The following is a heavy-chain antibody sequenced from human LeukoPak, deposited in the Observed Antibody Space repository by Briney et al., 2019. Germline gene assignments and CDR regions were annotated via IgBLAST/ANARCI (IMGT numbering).Heavy chain of an antibody. D-gene: IGHD2-8*01. CDR2: INSDGSST. Sequence: GGSLRLSCSASGFTFSSYAMHWVRQAPGKGLVWVSRINSDGSSTSYADSVKGRFTISRDNAKNTLYLQMNSLRAEDTAVYYCARVYYTTIYGSCDYWGQGTLVTVSS. CDR1: GFTFSSYA. V-gene: IGHV3-74*01. CDR3: ARVYYTTIYGSCDY. J-gene: IGHJ4*02.